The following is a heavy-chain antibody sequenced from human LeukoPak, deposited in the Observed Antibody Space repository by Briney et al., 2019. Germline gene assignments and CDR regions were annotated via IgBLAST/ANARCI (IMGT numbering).Heavy chain of an antibody. J-gene: IGHJ4*02. V-gene: IGHV3-23*01. CDR3: AKDRHSVTWPFDY. CDR1: GLMFNNYA. D-gene: IGHD6-13*01. CDR2: INGGGDST. Sequence: QSGRSLRLSFAAFGLMFNNYAMSWVRQAPGTGMEWVSTINGGGDSTFYADSVKGRFTISRDNSESTLYLQMNSLRAEDTAVYYCAKDRHSVTWPFDYWCQGPLVPVSS.